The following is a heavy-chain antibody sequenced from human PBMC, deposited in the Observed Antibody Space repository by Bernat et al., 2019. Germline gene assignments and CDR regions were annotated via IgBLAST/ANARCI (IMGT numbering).Heavy chain of an antibody. CDR2: IWYDGGQT. CDR1: GFTFSIYG. D-gene: IGHD6-13*01. Sequence: QVQLVESGGGVVQPGMSLRLSCAASGFTFSIYGMHWVRLAPGKGLEWVAVIWYDGGQTYYADSVKGRFTISRDNSKNILNLQMNSLRVEDTALYYCASGRGSSTSWYGPEYWGRGTLVTVSS. CDR3: ASGRGSSTSWYGPEY. V-gene: IGHV3-33*01. J-gene: IGHJ4*02.